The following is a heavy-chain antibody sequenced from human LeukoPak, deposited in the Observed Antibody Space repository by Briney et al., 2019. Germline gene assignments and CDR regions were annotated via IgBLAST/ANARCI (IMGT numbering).Heavy chain of an antibody. J-gene: IGHJ4*02. V-gene: IGHV3-48*03. CDR2: ISSSGGTI. D-gene: IGHD3-22*01. CDR3: ARDEKAFRYYYDSSGYYGY. Sequence: PGGSLRLSCAASGFTFSTYEMNWVRQAPGKGLEWVSYISSSGGTIYYADSVKGRFTISRDNAKNSLYLQMNSLRAEDTALYYCARDEKAFRYYYDSSGYYGYWGQGTLVTVSS. CDR1: GFTFSTYE.